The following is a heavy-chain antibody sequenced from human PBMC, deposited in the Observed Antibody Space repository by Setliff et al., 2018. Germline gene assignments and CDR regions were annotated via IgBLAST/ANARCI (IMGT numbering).Heavy chain of an antibody. CDR1: GYTFRNDA. CDR3: AGWATVTTENAFDI. J-gene: IGHJ3*02. CDR2: ISVYNGDT. D-gene: IGHD4-17*01. Sequence: ASVKVSCKASGYTFRNDAFAWVRQAPGQGLEWVGWISVYNGDTNYAQKFQGRVTMTTDTSTSTAYMELRSLRSDDTAVYYCAGWATVTTENAFDIWGQETMVTVAS. V-gene: IGHV1-18*01.